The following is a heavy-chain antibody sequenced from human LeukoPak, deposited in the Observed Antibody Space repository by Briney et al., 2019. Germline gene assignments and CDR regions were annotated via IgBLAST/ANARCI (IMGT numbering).Heavy chain of an antibody. V-gene: IGHV4-34*01. CDR3: ARTNYDFWSGYYTNPGKKRSPKYYMDV. Sequence: SETLSLTCAVYGGSFSGYYWSWIRQPPGKGLEWIGEINHSRSTNYNPSLKSRVTISVDTSKNQFSLKLSSVTAADTAVYYCARTNYDFWSGYYTNPGKKRSPKYYMDVWGKGTTVTVSS. CDR1: GGSFSGYY. CDR2: INHSRST. J-gene: IGHJ6*03. D-gene: IGHD3-3*01.